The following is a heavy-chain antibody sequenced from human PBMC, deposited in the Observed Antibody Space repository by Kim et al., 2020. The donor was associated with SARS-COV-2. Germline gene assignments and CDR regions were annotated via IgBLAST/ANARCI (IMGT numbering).Heavy chain of an antibody. V-gene: IGHV3-23*01. Sequence: GGSLRLSCAASGFTFSSYAMSWVRQAPGKGLEWVSAISGSGGSTYYADSVKGRFTISRDNSKNTLYLQMNSLRAEDTAVYYCAKVKSSSWQNYYYGMDVWGQGTTVTVSS. D-gene: IGHD6-13*01. CDR3: AKVKSSSWQNYYYGMDV. CDR2: ISGSGGST. CDR1: GFTFSSYA. J-gene: IGHJ6*02.